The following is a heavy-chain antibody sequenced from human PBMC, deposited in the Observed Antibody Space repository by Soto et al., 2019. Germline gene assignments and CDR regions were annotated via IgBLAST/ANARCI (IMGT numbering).Heavy chain of an antibody. CDR3: ATLSSVAGTDQGIYYFDY. D-gene: IGHD6-19*01. CDR2: INPSGGST. CDR1: GYTFTSYY. J-gene: IGHJ4*02. V-gene: IGHV1-46*01. Sequence: ASVKVSCKASGYTFTSYYMHWVRQAPGQGLEWMGIINPSGGSTSYAQKFQGRVTMTRDTSTSTVYMELSSLRSEDTAVYYCATLSSVAGTDQGIYYFDYWGQATLVTVA.